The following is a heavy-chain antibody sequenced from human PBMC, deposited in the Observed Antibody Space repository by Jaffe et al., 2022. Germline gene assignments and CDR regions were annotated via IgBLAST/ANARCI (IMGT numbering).Heavy chain of an antibody. CDR1: GGSFSGYY. D-gene: IGHD6-13*01. CDR3: ARGFTPPGIAGKYFQH. CDR2: INHSGST. J-gene: IGHJ1*01. V-gene: IGHV4-34*01. Sequence: QVQLQQWGAGLLKPSETLSLTCAVYGGSFSGYYWSWIRQPPGKGLEWIGEINHSGSTNYNPSLKSRVTISVDTSKNQFSLKLSSVTAADTAVYYCARGFTPPGIAGKYFQHWGQGTLVTVSS.